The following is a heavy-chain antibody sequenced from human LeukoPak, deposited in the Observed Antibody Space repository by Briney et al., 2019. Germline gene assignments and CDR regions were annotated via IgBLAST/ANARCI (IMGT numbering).Heavy chain of an antibody. CDR3: ARDGSQYQLLTYSYYYYGMDV. CDR2: ISAYNGNT. D-gene: IGHD2-2*01. CDR1: GYTFTSYG. V-gene: IGHV1-18*01. Sequence: ASVRVSCKASGYTFTSYGLSWVRQAPGQGLEWMGWISAYNGNTNYTQKLQGRVTMTTDTSTSTAYMELRSLRSDDTAVYYCARDGSQYQLLTYSYYYYGMDVWGQGTTVTVSS. J-gene: IGHJ6*02.